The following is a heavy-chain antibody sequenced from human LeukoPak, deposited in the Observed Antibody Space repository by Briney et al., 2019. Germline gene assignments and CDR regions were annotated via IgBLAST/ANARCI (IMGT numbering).Heavy chain of an antibody. CDR1: GFTFSSYA. J-gene: IGHJ4*02. CDR3: AKWSEYYYDSSGFDY. Sequence: PGGSLRLSCAASGFTFSSYAMSWVRQAPGKGLESVLAISGSGGSTYYADSVKGRFTISRDNSKNTLYLQMNSLRAEDTAVYYCAKWSEYYYDSSGFDYWGQGTLVTVSS. V-gene: IGHV3-23*01. D-gene: IGHD3-22*01. CDR2: ISGSGGST.